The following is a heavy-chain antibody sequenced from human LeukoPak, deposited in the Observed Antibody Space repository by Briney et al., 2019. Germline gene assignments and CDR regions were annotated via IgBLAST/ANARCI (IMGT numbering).Heavy chain of an antibody. D-gene: IGHD2-2*01. Sequence: PGGSLRLSCAASGFTFSSYAMHWVRQAPGKGLEWVAVISYDGSNKYYADSVKGRFTISRDNSKNTLYLQMNSLRAEDTAVYYCARAKKGYCSSTSCYPSDYWGQGTLVTVSS. J-gene: IGHJ4*02. CDR2: ISYDGSNK. CDR1: GFTFSSYA. V-gene: IGHV3-30-3*01. CDR3: ARAKKGYCSSTSCYPSDY.